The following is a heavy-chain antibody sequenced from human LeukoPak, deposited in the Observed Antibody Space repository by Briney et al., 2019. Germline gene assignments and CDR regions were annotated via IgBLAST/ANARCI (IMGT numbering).Heavy chain of an antibody. J-gene: IGHJ1*01. Sequence: GESLKISCKGSGYSFTSYWIGWVRQMPGKGLEWMGIIYPGDSDTRYSPSFQGQFTISDDKSISTAYLQWGSLKASDTAMYYCASSRPNYYDSSGYYYPRYFQHWGQGTLVTVSS. CDR2: IYPGDSDT. V-gene: IGHV5-51*01. CDR1: GYSFTSYW. CDR3: ASSRPNYYDSSGYYYPRYFQH. D-gene: IGHD3-22*01.